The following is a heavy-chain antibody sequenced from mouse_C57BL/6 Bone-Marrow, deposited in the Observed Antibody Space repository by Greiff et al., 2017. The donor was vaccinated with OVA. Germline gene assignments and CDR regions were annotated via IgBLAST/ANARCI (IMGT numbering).Heavy chain of an antibody. J-gene: IGHJ1*03. Sequence: VQLQQSGAELMKPGASVKLSCKATGYTFTGYWIEWVKQRPGHGLEWIGEILPGGGSTNYNEKFKGKATFTADTSSNTAYMQLSSLTTEDSAIYYCARGTTVVSWYFDVWGTGTTVTVSS. CDR2: ILPGGGST. D-gene: IGHD1-1*01. CDR3: ARGTTVVSWYFDV. V-gene: IGHV1-9*01. CDR1: GYTFTGYW.